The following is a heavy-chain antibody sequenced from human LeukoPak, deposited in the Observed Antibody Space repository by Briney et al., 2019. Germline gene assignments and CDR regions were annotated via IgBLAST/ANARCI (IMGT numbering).Heavy chain of an antibody. D-gene: IGHD2-15*01. CDR1: GGSISSYY. CDR2: VNHSGST. J-gene: IGHJ6*02. Sequence: SETLSLTCTVSGGSISSYYWSWIRQPPGKGLEWIGEVNHSGSTNYNPSLKSRVTISVDTSKNQFSLKLSSVTAADTAVYYCARGRDIVVVVAATHGMDVWGQGTTVTVSS. V-gene: IGHV4-34*01. CDR3: ARGRDIVVVVAATHGMDV.